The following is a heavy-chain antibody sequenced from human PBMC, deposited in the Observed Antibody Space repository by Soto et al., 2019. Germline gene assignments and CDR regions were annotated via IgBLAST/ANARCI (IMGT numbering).Heavy chain of an antibody. CDR3: ARCARRRFFAAAGAAYYYYYMDV. D-gene: IGHD6-13*01. J-gene: IGHJ6*03. CDR1: GYTFTSYG. Sequence: GASVKVSCKASGYTFTSYGISWVRQAPGQGLEWMGIINPSGGSTSYAQKFQGRVTMTRDTSTSTVYKELSSLRSEDTAVYYCARCARRRFFAAAGAAYYYYYMDVWGKGTTVTVSS. V-gene: IGHV1-46*01. CDR2: INPSGGST.